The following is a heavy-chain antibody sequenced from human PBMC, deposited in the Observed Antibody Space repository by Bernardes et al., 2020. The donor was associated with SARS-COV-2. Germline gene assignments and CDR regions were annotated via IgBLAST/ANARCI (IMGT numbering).Heavy chain of an antibody. CDR2: IYSGGRT. V-gene: IGHV4-4*07. CDR3: SRDWGVGAIDY. Sequence: SETLSLTCTVSGGSINSYYWSWIRQPAGKGLEWIGRIYSGGRTNYNPSLKSRVTMSVDTSKNQVSLKLSSVTAADTAVYYCSRDWGVGAIDYWGQGTLATVSS. D-gene: IGHD1-26*01. CDR1: GGSINSYY. J-gene: IGHJ4*02.